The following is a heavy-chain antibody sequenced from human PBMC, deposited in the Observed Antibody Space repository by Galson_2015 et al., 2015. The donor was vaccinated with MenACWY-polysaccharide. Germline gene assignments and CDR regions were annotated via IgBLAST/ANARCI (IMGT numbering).Heavy chain of an antibody. J-gene: IGHJ4*02. CDR2: IRSGGAI. Sequence: FLRLSCAASGFTFSSYSMNWVRQAPGKGLEWVSYIRSGGAIYYADSVKGRFTLSRDNAKNSLYLQMNSLRDDDTAVYYCARVLKGLVGAAPDFWGQGTLVTVSS. D-gene: IGHD1-26*01. CDR1: GFTFSSYS. V-gene: IGHV3-48*02. CDR3: ARVLKGLVGAAPDF.